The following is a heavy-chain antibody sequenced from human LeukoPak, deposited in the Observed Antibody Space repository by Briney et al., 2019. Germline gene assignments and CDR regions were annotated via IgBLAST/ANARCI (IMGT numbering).Heavy chain of an antibody. Sequence: ASVKVSFKASGYTFTSYAMNWVRQAPGQGLEWMGWINTNTGNPAYAQGFTGRFVFSLDTSVSTAYLQISSLKAEDTAVYYCARRKIRYVVWLGGNWFDLWGEGTRVTVPS. CDR3: ARRKIRYVVWLGGNWFDL. CDR1: GYTFTSYA. V-gene: IGHV7-4-1*02. J-gene: IGHJ5*02. D-gene: IGHD3-9*01. CDR2: INTNTGNP.